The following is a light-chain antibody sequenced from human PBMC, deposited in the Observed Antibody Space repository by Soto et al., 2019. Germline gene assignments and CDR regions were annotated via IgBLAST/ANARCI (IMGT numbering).Light chain of an antibody. CDR1: QSVSSSY. CDR3: HQYGSSPLYT. Sequence: EIVLTQSPGTLSLSPGERVTLSCRASQSVSSSYLAWYQQKLGQAPRLLIYGASSSATGIPDRFSGSGSGTDFTLTISRLEPEDFAVYYCHQYGSSPLYTFGQGTKLEIK. V-gene: IGKV3-20*01. J-gene: IGKJ2*01. CDR2: GAS.